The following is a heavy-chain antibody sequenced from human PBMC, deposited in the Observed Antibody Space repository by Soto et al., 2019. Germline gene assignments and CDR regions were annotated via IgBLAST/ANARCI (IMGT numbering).Heavy chain of an antibody. V-gene: IGHV4-31*03. D-gene: IGHD2-21*02. CDR1: DGYIRSGGDY. J-gene: IGHJ4*02. Sequence: SETMSVSCRFADGYIRSGGDYWSWLRQHPGKGLEWIGYIYYSGSTYYNPSLKSRVTISVDTSKNQFSLNLSSVTAADTAVYYCARSLYCGGDCYSRYFDYWGQATLVNVSS. CDR2: IYYSGST. CDR3: ARSLYCGGDCYSRYFDY.